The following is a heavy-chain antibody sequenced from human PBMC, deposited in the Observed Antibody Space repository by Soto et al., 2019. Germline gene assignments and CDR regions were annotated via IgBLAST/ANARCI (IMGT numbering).Heavy chain of an antibody. J-gene: IGHJ6*02. CDR3: ARDIGYYYYYGMDV. D-gene: IGHD1-26*01. Sequence: GGSLRLSCAASGFTFSSYWMHWVRQAPGKGLVWVSRINSDGSSTSYADSVKGRFTISRDSAKNTLYLQMNSLRAEDTAVYYCARDIGYYYYYGMDVWGQGTTVTVSS. V-gene: IGHV3-74*01. CDR2: INSDGSST. CDR1: GFTFSSYW.